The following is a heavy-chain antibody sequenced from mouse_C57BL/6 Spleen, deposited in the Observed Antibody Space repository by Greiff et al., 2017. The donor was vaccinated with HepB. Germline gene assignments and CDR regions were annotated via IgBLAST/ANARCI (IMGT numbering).Heavy chain of an antibody. CDR3: ARWDWEFAY. CDR2: IHPNSGST. CDR1: GYTFTSYW. V-gene: IGHV1-64*01. Sequence: VQLQQPGAELVKPGASVKLSCQASGYTFTSYWMHWVKQRPGPGLEWIGMIHPNSGSTNYNEKFKSKATLTVDKSSSTAYMQLSSLTSEDSAVYYCARWDWEFAYWGQGTLVTVSA. J-gene: IGHJ3*01. D-gene: IGHD4-1*01.